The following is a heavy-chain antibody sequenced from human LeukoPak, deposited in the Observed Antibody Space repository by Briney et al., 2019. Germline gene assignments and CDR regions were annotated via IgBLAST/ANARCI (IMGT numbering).Heavy chain of an antibody. CDR1: GFTFSSYW. V-gene: IGHV3-74*01. Sequence: GGSLRLSCAASGFTFSSYWMHWVRQVPGKGLVWVSRINSDGSNTRYADSVKGQFTISRGNAKNTLYLQMNSLRAEDTAVYYCAWGRAPYFDYWGQGTLVTVSS. CDR3: AWGRAPYFDY. D-gene: IGHD3-16*01. J-gene: IGHJ4*02. CDR2: INSDGSNT.